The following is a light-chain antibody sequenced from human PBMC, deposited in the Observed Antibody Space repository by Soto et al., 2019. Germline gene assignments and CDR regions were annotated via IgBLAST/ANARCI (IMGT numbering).Light chain of an antibody. CDR3: QQSYSTPV. CDR2: SAS. Sequence: DIERTQSPASVSVSVGDRVTIICRASQSINNYLNWYLQRPGQAPKLLIRSASTLQRGVPSRFSGSGSRTEFTLTIADLQPDDFATYYCQQSYSTPVFGQGTRLEIK. CDR1: QSINNY. J-gene: IGKJ5*01. V-gene: IGKV1-39*01.